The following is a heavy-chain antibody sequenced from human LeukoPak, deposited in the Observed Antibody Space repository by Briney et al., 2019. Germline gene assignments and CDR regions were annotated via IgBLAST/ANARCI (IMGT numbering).Heavy chain of an antibody. D-gene: IGHD3-22*01. CDR2: IYYSGST. V-gene: IGHV4-39*01. CDR3: ARTPPYYYDSSGYLGPFDY. CDR1: GGSISSSSYY. Sequence: PSETLSLTCTVSGGSISSSSYYWGWIRQPPGKGLEWIGSIYYSGSTYYNPSLKSRVTISVDTSKNQFSLKLSSVTAADTAVYYCARTPPYYYDSSGYLGPFDYWGQGTLVTVSS. J-gene: IGHJ4*02.